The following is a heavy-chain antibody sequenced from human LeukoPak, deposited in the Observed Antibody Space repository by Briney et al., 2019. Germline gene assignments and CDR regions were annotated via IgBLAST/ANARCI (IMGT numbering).Heavy chain of an antibody. CDR3: ARSITMIVVVIPGY. D-gene: IGHD3-22*01. Sequence: ASVKVSCKASGYTFTGYYMHWVRQAPGQGLEWMGWINPNSGGTNYAQKFQGRVTMTRDTSISTAYMELSRLRSDDTAVYYCARSITMIVVVIPGYWGRGTLVTVSS. J-gene: IGHJ4*02. CDR2: INPNSGGT. CDR1: GYTFTGYY. V-gene: IGHV1-2*02.